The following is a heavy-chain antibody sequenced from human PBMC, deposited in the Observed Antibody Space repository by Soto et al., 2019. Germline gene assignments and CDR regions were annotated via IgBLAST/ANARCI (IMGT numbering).Heavy chain of an antibody. D-gene: IGHD3-22*01. Sequence: ASVKVSCKASGYTFTGYYMHWVRQAPGQGLEWMGWINPNSGGTNYAQKFQGWVTMTRDTSISTAYMELSRLRSDDTAVYYCARAGYDSPYYYGMDVWGQGTTVTVSS. V-gene: IGHV1-2*04. CDR3: ARAGYDSPYYYGMDV. CDR1: GYTFTGYY. CDR2: INPNSGGT. J-gene: IGHJ6*02.